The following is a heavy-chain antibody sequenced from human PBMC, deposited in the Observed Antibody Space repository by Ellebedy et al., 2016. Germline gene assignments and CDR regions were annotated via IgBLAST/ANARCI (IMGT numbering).Heavy chain of an antibody. Sequence: GGSLRLXCAASGFTFSSYSMNWVRQAPGKGLEWVSYISSSSSTIYYADSVKGRFTISRDNAKNSLYLQMNSLGPEDTAVYYCAKALSDAKRSGELIQSSPLTGWGQGTLVTVSS. D-gene: IGHD3-10*01. J-gene: IGHJ4*02. CDR2: ISSSSSTI. CDR3: AKALSDAKRSGELIQSSPLTG. V-gene: IGHV3-48*01. CDR1: GFTFSSYS.